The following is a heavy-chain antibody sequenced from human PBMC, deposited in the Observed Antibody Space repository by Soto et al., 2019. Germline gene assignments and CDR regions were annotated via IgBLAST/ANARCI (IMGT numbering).Heavy chain of an antibody. CDR1: GFTFRNYA. Sequence: VQLLESGGALVQPGGSLRLSCAASGFTFRNYAMSWVRQAPGKGLEWVSRISGNGGDINYTDSVKGRFAISRDNSKNPLYLQMNSLRAEDTAVYYCAKRGDIVEVSRTFVGYGMDVWGQGTTVTVSS. V-gene: IGHV3-23*01. CDR3: AKRGDIVEVSRTFVGYGMDV. CDR2: ISGNGGDI. J-gene: IGHJ6*02. D-gene: IGHD2-2*01.